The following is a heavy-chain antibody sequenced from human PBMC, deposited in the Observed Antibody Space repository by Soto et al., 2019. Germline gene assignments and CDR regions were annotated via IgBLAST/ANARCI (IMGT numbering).Heavy chain of an antibody. CDR3: ARVREVPAATADY. CDR1: GGSFSGYY. D-gene: IGHD2-2*01. V-gene: IGHV4-34*01. CDR2: INHSGST. Sequence: SETLSLTCAVYGGSFSGYYWSWIRQPPGKGLEWIGEINHSGSTNYNPSLKSRVTISVDTSKNQFSLKLSSVTAADTAVYYCARVREVPAATADYWGQGTLVTVSS. J-gene: IGHJ4*02.